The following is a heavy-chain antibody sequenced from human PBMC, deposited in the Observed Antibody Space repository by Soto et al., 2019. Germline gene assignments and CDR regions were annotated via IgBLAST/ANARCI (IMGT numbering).Heavy chain of an antibody. CDR1: GYAFTNNW. J-gene: IGHJ6*02. CDR3: ASQNYYYGMDV. Sequence: GESLKISCKGSGYAFTNNWIGWVRQMPGKGLEWMGIIYPGDSDARYSPSFQGQVTISVDKSISTAYLQWSSLKASDTAMYYCASQNYYYGMDVWGQGTTVTVSS. V-gene: IGHV5-51*01. CDR2: IYPGDSDA.